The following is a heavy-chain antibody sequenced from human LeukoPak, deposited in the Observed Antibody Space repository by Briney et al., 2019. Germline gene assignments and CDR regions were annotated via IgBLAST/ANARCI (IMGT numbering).Heavy chain of an antibody. J-gene: IGHJ6*03. CDR3: ARDRYSFNVDYYYYYYMDV. CDR2: ISAYNGNT. Sequence: ASVKVSCKASGYTFTSYGISWVRQAPGQGLEWMGWISAYNGNTNYAQKLQGRVAMTTDTSTSTAYMELRSLRSDDTAVCYCARDRYSFNVDYYYYYYMDVWGKGTTVTVSS. D-gene: IGHD5-18*01. V-gene: IGHV1-18*01. CDR1: GYTFTSYG.